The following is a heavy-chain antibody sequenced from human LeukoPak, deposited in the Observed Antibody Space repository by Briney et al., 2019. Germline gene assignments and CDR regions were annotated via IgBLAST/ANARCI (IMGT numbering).Heavy chain of an antibody. V-gene: IGHV4-30-2*01. Sequence: SQTLSLTCTVSGGSISSGGYYWSWIRQPPGKGLEWIGYIYHSGSTYYNPSLKSRVTISVDRSKNQFSLKLSSVTAADTAVYYCASTGYDFWSGYYDDAFDIWGQGTMVTVSS. J-gene: IGHJ3*02. D-gene: IGHD3-3*01. CDR2: IYHSGST. CDR1: GGSISSGGYY. CDR3: ASTGYDFWSGYYDDAFDI.